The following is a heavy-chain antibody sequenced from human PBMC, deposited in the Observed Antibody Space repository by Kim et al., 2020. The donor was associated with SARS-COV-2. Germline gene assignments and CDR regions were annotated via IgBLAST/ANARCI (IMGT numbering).Heavy chain of an antibody. Sequence: SETLSLTCTVSGGSISSGGYYWSWIRQHPGEGLERIGYIYNSVSTYYNPSLKSRVTISPDTSKNQFSLKLNSVTAADTAVYYCARVAAYCGGDCSVPYFDYWGQGTLVTVSS. V-gene: IGHV4-31*03. CDR1: GGSISSGGYY. J-gene: IGHJ4*02. CDR2: IYNSVST. D-gene: IGHD2-21*02. CDR3: ARVAAYCGGDCSVPYFDY.